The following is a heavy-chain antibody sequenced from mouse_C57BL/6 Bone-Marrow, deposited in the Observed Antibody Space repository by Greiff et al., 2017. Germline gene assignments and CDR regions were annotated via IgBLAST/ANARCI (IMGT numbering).Heavy chain of an antibody. Sequence: VQLQQPGAELVMPGASVKLSCKASGYTFTSYWMHWVKQRPGQGLEWIGEIDPSDSYTNYNQKFKGKSTLTVDKSSSTAYMQLSSLTSEDSAVYYCARLGLAWFAYWGQGTLVTVSA. CDR3: ARLGLAWFAY. J-gene: IGHJ3*01. V-gene: IGHV1-69*01. D-gene: IGHD4-1*01. CDR2: IDPSDSYT. CDR1: GYTFTSYW.